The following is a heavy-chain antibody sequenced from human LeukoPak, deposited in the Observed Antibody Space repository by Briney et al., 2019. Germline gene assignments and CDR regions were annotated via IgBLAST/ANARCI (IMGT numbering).Heavy chain of an antibody. CDR3: AKFFTGEYVRAFDV. CDR2: IDREGDTK. CDR1: GFTFSTYW. J-gene: IGHJ3*01. D-gene: IGHD3-10*02. V-gene: IGHV3-74*01. Sequence: GGSLRLSCAASGFTFSTYWMHWVRQAPGKGLMWVSRIDREGDTKNYVDSVKGRFTISRDNAKNTLYLQMNTLRAEDTAVYYCAKFFTGEYVRAFDVWGQGTMVTVSS.